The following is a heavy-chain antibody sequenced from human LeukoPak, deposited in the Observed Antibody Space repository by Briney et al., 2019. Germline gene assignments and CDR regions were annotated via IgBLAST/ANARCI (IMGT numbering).Heavy chain of an antibody. CDR3: ARIKTTVTTWSFDI. D-gene: IGHD4-17*01. CDR2: IKQDGGEK. J-gene: IGHJ3*02. V-gene: IGHV3-7*01. CDR1: GFTLSTYW. Sequence: GGSLRLSCAASGFTLSTYWMSWVRQAPGKGLEWVANIKQDGGEKYYVDSVKGRFTISRDNAKNSLYLQMNSLRAEDTAVYYCARIKTTVTTWSFDIWGQGTMVTVSS.